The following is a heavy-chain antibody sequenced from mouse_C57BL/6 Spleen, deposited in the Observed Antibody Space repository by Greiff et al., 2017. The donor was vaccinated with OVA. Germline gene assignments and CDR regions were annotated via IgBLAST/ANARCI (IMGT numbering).Heavy chain of an antibody. J-gene: IGHJ4*01. CDR1: GYTFTDYN. Sequence: VQLKESGPELVKPGASVKIPCKASGYTFTDYNMDWVKQSHGKSLEWIGDINPNNGGTIYNQKFKGKATLTVDKSSSTAYMELRSLTSEDTAVYYCARLGYSNYGYYYAMDYWGQGTSVTVSS. V-gene: IGHV1-18*01. D-gene: IGHD2-5*01. CDR2: INPNNGGT. CDR3: ARLGYSNYGYYYAMDY.